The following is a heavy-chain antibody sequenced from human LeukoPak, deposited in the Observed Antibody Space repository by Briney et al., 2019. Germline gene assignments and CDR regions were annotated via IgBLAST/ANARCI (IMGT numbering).Heavy chain of an antibody. Sequence: SETLSLTCTVSGGSISSYYWSWIRQPPGKGLEWIGYIYYSGSTYYNPSLKSRVTISVDTSKNQFSLKLSSVTAADTAVYYCARGVVVATSLYYFDYWGQGTLVTVSS. D-gene: IGHD2-15*01. V-gene: IGHV4-59*12. CDR3: ARGVVVATSLYYFDY. CDR1: GGSISSYY. J-gene: IGHJ4*02. CDR2: IYYSGST.